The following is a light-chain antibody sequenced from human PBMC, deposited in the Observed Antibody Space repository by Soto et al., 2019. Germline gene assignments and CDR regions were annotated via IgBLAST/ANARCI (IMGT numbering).Light chain of an antibody. CDR3: SSYTSSSTRV. V-gene: IGLV2-14*03. CDR2: EVS. CDR1: SSDVGAYDF. J-gene: IGLJ1*01. Sequence: QSVLTQPASVSGSPGQSITISCTGTSSDVGAYDFVSWYQQHPDKAPKLMIYEVSNRPSGVSNRFSGSKSVNTATLTISGLQAEDEADYYCSSYTSSSTRVFGIGTKLTVL.